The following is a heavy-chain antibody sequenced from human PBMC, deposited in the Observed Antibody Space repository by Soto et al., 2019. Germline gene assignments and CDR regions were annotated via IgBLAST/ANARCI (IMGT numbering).Heavy chain of an antibody. J-gene: IGHJ4*02. CDR2: IIPMFGTA. CDR3: ASGIQLWLRRINNGYSG. V-gene: IGHV1-69*12. Sequence: QVQLVQSGAEVKKPESSVKVSCKAPGGTFSTYAMSWVRQVPGQGLEWMGGIIPMFGTANYAQRFQDRVTITADESTNTVYMELSSLRSEDTAVYFCASGIQLWLRRINNGYSGWGQGTLVTVSS. CDR1: GGTFSTYA. D-gene: IGHD5-18*01.